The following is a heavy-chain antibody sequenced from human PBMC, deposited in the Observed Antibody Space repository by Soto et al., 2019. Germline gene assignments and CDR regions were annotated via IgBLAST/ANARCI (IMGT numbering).Heavy chain of an antibody. V-gene: IGHV3-21*01. Sequence: XGSLRLSCAASGFTFSTYSMNWVRQAPGNGLEWVSSISSSGTYIHYADSLKGRFTISRDNAKNSLYLQMISLRAEDTAVYYCARDPSDCSSTSCWGYYALDVWGHGTTVTVSS. CDR2: ISSSGTYI. D-gene: IGHD2-2*01. J-gene: IGHJ6*02. CDR1: GFTFSTYS. CDR3: ARDPSDCSSTSCWGYYALDV.